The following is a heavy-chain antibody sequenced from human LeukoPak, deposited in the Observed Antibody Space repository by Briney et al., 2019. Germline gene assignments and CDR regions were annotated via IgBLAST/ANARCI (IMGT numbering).Heavy chain of an antibody. Sequence: GGSLRLSCAASGFTVRDFWMAWFRQAPGKGLEWVAHIKEDGTAKYYVDSVRGRFTISKDDDRNSLSLQMNSLRVEDTAVYYCVRGGWELDYWGQGTLVTVSS. CDR2: IKEDGTAK. J-gene: IGHJ4*02. D-gene: IGHD4-23*01. V-gene: IGHV3-7*01. CDR1: GFTVRDFW. CDR3: VRGGWELDY.